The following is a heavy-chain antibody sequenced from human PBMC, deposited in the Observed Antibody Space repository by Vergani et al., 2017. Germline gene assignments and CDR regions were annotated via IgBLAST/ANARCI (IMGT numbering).Heavy chain of an antibody. CDR1: GGSISSYY. J-gene: IGHJ4*02. D-gene: IGHD1-14*01. CDR3: ARVQGPGVDY. Sequence: QVQLQESGPGLVQPSETLSLTCTVSGGSISSYYWSWIRQPPGKGLKWIGYIYYSGSTNYNPSLKSRVTISVDTSKNQFSLKLSSVTAADTAVYYCARVQGPGVDYWGQGTLVTVSS. V-gene: IGHV4-59*01. CDR2: IYYSGST.